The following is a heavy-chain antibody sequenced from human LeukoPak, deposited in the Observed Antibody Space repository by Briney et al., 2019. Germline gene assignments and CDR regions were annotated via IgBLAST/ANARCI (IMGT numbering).Heavy chain of an antibody. D-gene: IGHD2-2*01. CDR2: IVPFFDTP. V-gene: IGHV1-69*13. CDR3: ARGVIVVVPVASFDY. Sequence: SVKVSCKASGGTLSSYGISWVRQAPGQGLEWMGGIVPFFDTPNYAQNFQGRLTITADEYTSTAYMELSSLRSEDTAVYYCARGVIVVVPVASFDYWGQGTLVTVSS. CDR1: GGTLSSYG. J-gene: IGHJ4*02.